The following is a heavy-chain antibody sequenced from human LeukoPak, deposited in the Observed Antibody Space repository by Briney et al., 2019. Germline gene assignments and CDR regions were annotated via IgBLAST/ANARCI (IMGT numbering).Heavy chain of an antibody. Sequence: PSETLSLTCAVYGGSFSGYYWSWIRQPPGKGLEWIGEINHSGSTNYNPSLKSRVTISVGTSKNHFSLKLSSVTAADTAVYYCARAPYSYGSGNFDYWGQGTLVTVSS. CDR3: ARAPYSYGSGNFDY. CDR1: GGSFSGYY. CDR2: INHSGST. D-gene: IGHD5-18*01. V-gene: IGHV4-34*01. J-gene: IGHJ4*02.